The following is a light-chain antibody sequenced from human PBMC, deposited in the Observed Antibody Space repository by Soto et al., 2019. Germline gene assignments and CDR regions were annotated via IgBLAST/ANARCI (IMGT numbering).Light chain of an antibody. J-gene: IGKJ2*01. Sequence: EIVLTQSPGTLSLSPGESVTLSCRASQSVSASYLGWYQQKSGQAPRLLIYATASRATGIPDRFSGSGSGTEFSLTISRLEPEDFAVYYCQHFGNSQYTFGQGTKLAIK. V-gene: IGKV3-20*01. CDR2: ATA. CDR1: QSVSASY. CDR3: QHFGNSQYT.